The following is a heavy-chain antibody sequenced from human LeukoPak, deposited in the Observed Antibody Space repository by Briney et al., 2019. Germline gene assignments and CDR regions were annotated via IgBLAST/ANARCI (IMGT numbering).Heavy chain of an antibody. D-gene: IGHD3-3*01. Sequence: PSDTLSLTCTVSGDSISSYYWSWIRQPPGKGLEWIGYIHYSGSTTYNPSLKSRVTISVDTSKNQFSLKLSSVTAADTAVYYCARGWESGSSYNWFDPWGQGTLVTVSS. CDR3: ARGWESGSSYNWFDP. CDR1: GDSISSYY. V-gene: IGHV4-59*07. CDR2: IHYSGST. J-gene: IGHJ5*02.